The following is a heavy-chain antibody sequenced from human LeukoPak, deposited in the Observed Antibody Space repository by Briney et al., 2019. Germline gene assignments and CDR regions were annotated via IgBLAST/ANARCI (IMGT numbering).Heavy chain of an antibody. CDR1: GGSISSYY. CDR3: AGVGATIPSYYYYGMDV. CDR2: IYYSGST. D-gene: IGHD1-26*01. Sequence: PETLSLTCTVSGGSISSYYWSWIRQPPGKGLEWIGYIYYSGSTNYNPSLKSRVTISVDTSKNQFSLKLSSVTAADTAVYYCAGVGATIPSYYYYGMDVWGQGTTVTVSS. V-gene: IGHV4-59*01. J-gene: IGHJ6*02.